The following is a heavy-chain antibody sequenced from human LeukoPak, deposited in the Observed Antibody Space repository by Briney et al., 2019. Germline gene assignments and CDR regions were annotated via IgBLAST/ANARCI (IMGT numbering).Heavy chain of an antibody. J-gene: IGHJ4*02. D-gene: IGHD1-26*01. CDR3: ARHGGAADY. CDR2: INPNTDGT. CDR1: GYTFTVYY. V-gene: IGHV1-2*02. Sequence: ASVKVSCKASGYTFTVYYIHWVRQAPGQGLEWMGWINPNTDGTNYAQKFQGRVTMTRDASISTAYMKLTRLRSDDTAVYYCARHGGAADYWGQGTLVTVSS.